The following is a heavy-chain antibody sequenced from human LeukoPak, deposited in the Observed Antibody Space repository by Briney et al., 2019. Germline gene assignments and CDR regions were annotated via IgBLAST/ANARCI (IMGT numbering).Heavy chain of an antibody. V-gene: IGHV4-59*01. CDR3: TSSKTPWIQLWFFDI. CDR2: IYYSGNT. J-gene: IGHJ3*02. D-gene: IGHD5-18*01. Sequence: SETLSLTCTVSGDSINGFYWNWIRQPPGKGLEWIGYIYYSGNTNYNPSLKSRVTMSVDTSTNQFSLKLSSVTAADTAVYYCTSSKTPWIQLWFFDIWGQGTMVTVSS. CDR1: GDSINGFY.